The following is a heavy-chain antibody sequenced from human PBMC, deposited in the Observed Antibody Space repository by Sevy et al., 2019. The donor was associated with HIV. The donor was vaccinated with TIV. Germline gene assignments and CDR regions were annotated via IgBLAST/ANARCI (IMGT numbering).Heavy chain of an antibody. D-gene: IGHD1-26*01. J-gene: IGHJ5*02. CDR3: ARGGPRIVGATTGRGWFDP. V-gene: IGHV4-34*01. CDR2: INHSGST. CDR1: GGSFSGYY. Sequence: SETLSLTCAVYGGSFSGYYWSWIRQPPGKGLEWIGEINHSGSTNYNPSLKSRVTISVDTSKNQFSLKLSSVTAADTAVYYCARGGPRIVGATTGRGWFDPWGPGTLVTVSS.